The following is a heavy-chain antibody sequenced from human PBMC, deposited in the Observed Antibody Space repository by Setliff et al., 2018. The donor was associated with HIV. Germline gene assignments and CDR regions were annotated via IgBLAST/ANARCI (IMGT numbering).Heavy chain of an antibody. V-gene: IGHV3-30*18. CDR2: ISYDGNSQ. J-gene: IGHJ6*02. Sequence: PGGSLRLSCAASGFTFSSYWMSWVRQTPDNGLEWVAVISYDGNSQYYADSVKGRFTISRDNSKNTLYLQMNSLRAEDTAVYYCAKDHYGMDVWGQGTTVTVSS. CDR3: AKDHYGMDV. CDR1: GFTFSSYW.